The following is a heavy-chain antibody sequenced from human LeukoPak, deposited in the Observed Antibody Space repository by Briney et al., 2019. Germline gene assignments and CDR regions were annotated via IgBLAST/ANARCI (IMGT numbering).Heavy chain of an antibody. D-gene: IGHD5-12*01. J-gene: IGHJ4*02. CDR2: IRNDGIT. V-gene: IGHV3-15*01. Sequence: GESLRLSCVLSGLTFSDAWMSWVRQAPGKGLEWVGRIRNDGITDYAAPVQGRFSISRDNSKNTFYLQMNSLRTEDTGMYFCTWMATIFTVDYWGQGTLVTVSS. CDR1: GLTFSDAW. CDR3: TWMATIFTVDY.